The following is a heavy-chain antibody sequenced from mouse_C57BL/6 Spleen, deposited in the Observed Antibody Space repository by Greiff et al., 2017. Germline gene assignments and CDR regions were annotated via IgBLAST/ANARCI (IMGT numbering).Heavy chain of an antibody. CDR2: IDPCGSYT. V-gene: IGHV1-69*01. CDR1: GYTFTSYW. Sequence: QVQLQQSGAELVMPGASVKLSCKASGYTFTSYWMNWVKQRPGQGLEWIGEIDPCGSYTNYNEKFKGKSTLTVDKSSSTAYMQLSSLASEDSAVYYCASDGYFDYWGQGTTLTVSS. CDR3: ASDGYFDY. D-gene: IGHD2-3*01. J-gene: IGHJ2*01.